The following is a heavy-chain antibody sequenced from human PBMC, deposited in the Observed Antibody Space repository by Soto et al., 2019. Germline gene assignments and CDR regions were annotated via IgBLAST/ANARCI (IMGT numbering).Heavy chain of an antibody. CDR1: RFTFSSYA. CDR3: AKGQLVPGYFDY. J-gene: IGHJ4*02. D-gene: IGHD6-6*01. CDR2: ISGSGGGT. V-gene: IGHV3-23*01. Sequence: EVQLLESGGGLVQPGGSLRLSCAASRFTFSSYAMSWVRQSPGKGLEWVSAISGSGGGTYYADSVKGRFTISRDNSKNTLYLQMNSLRAADTAVYYCAKGQLVPGYFDYWGQGTLVTVAS.